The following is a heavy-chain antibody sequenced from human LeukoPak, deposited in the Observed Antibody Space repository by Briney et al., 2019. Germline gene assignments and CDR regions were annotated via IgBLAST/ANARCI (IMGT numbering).Heavy chain of an antibody. J-gene: IGHJ6*02. Sequence: EASVKVSCKASGGTFSSYAISWVRQAPGQGLEWMGGIIPIFGTANYAQKFQGRVTITADESMSTAYMELSSLRSEDTAVYYCARRYCSSTSCHSARSYYYYGMDVWGQGTTVTVSS. D-gene: IGHD2-2*01. CDR1: GGTFSSYA. V-gene: IGHV1-69*13. CDR2: IIPIFGTA. CDR3: ARRYCSSTSCHSARSYYYYGMDV.